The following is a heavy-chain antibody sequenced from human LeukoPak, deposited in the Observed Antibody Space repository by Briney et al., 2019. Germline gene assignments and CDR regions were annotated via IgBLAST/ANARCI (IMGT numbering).Heavy chain of an antibody. CDR3: ATSADSSGND. CDR2: ISWNSGSI. CDR1: GFTFDDYA. D-gene: IGHD3-22*01. V-gene: IGHV3-9*01. Sequence: GRSLRLSCAASGFTFDDYAMHWVRQAPGKGLEWVLGISWNSGSIDYADSVKGRFTISRDNAKSSVYLQMNTLRAEDTAVYYCATSADSSGNDWGQGTLVTVSS. J-gene: IGHJ4*02.